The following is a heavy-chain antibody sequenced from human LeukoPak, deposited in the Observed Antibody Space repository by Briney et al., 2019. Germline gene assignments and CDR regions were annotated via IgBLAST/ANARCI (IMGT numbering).Heavy chain of an antibody. CDR2: ISWNSGSI. CDR1: GFTFDDYA. V-gene: IGHV3-9*01. Sequence: PGGSLRLSCAASGFTFDDYAMHWVRQAPGKGLEWVSGISWNSGSIGYADSVKGRFTISRDNSKNSLYLQMNSLRAEDTALYYCAKDAPGNYWYFDLWGRGTLVTVSS. J-gene: IGHJ2*01. CDR3: AKDAPGNYWYFDL.